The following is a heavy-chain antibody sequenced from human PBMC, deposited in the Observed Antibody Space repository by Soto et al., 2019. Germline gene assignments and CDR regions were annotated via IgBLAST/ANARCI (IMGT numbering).Heavy chain of an antibody. D-gene: IGHD1-26*01. CDR2: IYSNGGT. Sequence: QVQLQASGPGLVKPSDTLSLTCTVSGDSIGTYNWGWIRQPPGKRLEWIGYIYSNGGTSYNPALKSRVTISADTSTKQFSRRLSSVTAADTAVYYCVRQGIGALHGLVDVWGQGTTVTVSS. J-gene: IGHJ6*02. CDR1: GDSIGTYN. V-gene: IGHV4-59*08. CDR3: VRQGIGALHGLVDV.